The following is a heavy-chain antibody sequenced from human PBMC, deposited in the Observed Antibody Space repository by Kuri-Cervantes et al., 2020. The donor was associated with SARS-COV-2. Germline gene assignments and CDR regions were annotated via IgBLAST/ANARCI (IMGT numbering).Heavy chain of an antibody. D-gene: IGHD6-13*01. CDR2: IYSSGST. J-gene: IGHJ5*02. Sequence: SETLSLTCTVPGGSISSYYWSWIRQPPGKGLEWIGYIYSSGSTNYNPSLKSRVTISVDTSKNQFSLKLSSVTAADTAVYYCARESSSSWYWFDPWGQGTLVTVSS. V-gene: IGHV4-59*12. CDR1: GGSISSYY. CDR3: ARESSSSWYWFDP.